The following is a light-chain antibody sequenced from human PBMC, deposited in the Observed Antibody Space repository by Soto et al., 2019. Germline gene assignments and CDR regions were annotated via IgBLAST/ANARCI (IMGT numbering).Light chain of an antibody. J-gene: IGLJ1*01. CDR2: DVS. Sequence: QSALTQPRSVSGSPGQSVTISCTGTSSDVGGYKYVSWYQQHPGKAPKLMIYDVSKRPSGVPVRFSGSKSGNTASLTISGLQAEDEADYYCCSYAGSYRLYVFGTGTKVTVL. CDR1: SSDVGGYKY. V-gene: IGLV2-11*01. CDR3: CSYAGSYRLYV.